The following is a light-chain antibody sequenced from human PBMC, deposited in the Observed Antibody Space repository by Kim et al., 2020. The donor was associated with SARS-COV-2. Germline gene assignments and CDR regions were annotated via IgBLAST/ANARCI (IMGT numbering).Light chain of an antibody. CDR3: QQYNAHRT. J-gene: IGKJ1*01. Sequence: DIQMTQSPSTLSASVGDRVTITCRASHNINSWLAWYQQKPGKAPKLLIYKASSLESGVPSRFSGSGSGTEFTLTISLQPDDFATYYCQQYNAHRTFGQGTKVDIK. CDR2: KAS. CDR1: HNINSW. V-gene: IGKV1-5*03.